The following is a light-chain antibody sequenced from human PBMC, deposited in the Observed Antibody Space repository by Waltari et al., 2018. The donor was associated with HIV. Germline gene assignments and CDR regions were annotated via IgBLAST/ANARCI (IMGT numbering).Light chain of an antibody. Sequence: QSALTQPASVSGSPGQSITISCTGSSSDIGRSNHVSWYQQFPGKAPKILITDVIRRPLGVSDRFSGSKSGNTASLTISGLQAEDEADYYCQSIDSGGTFVFGSGTQVTVL. V-gene: IGLV2-14*03. CDR3: QSIDSGGTFV. CDR1: SSDIGRSNH. CDR2: DVI. J-gene: IGLJ1*01.